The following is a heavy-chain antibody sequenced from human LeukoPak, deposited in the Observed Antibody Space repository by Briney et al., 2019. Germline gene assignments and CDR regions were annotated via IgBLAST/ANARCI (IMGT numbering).Heavy chain of an antibody. CDR1: GFTFSSYG. Sequence: GGSLRLSCAASGFTFSSYGMHWVRQAPGKGLEWVAVISYDGSNKYYADSVKGRFTISRDNSKNTLYLQMNSLRAEDTAVYYCAKDLLLGGYSGYEGDYWGQGTLVTVSS. CDR2: ISYDGSNK. J-gene: IGHJ4*02. V-gene: IGHV3-30*18. CDR3: AKDLLLGGYSGYEGDY. D-gene: IGHD5-12*01.